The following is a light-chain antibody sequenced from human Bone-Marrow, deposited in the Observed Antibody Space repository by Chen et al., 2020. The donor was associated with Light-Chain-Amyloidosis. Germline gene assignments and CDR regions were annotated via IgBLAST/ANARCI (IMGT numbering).Light chain of an antibody. Sequence: FMLTQPHSVSESPGKTVIISCTRSSGSIATNYVQWYQQRPGSSPTTVIYEDDQRRSGVPDRLSVSVDRSSNSASLTISGLKTVDEADYDCQSYQGSSQGVFGGGTKLTVL. CDR1: SGSIATNY. CDR3: QSYQGSSQGV. V-gene: IGLV6-57*01. CDR2: EDD. J-gene: IGLJ3*02.